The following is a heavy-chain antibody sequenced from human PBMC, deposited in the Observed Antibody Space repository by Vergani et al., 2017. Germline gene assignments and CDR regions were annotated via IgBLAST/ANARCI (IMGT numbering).Heavy chain of an antibody. V-gene: IGHV4-39*01. Sequence: QLQLQESGPGLVKPSETLSLTCTVSGGSISSSSYYWGWIRQPPGKGLEWIGSIYYSGSTYYNPSLKSRVTISVDTSKNQFSLKLSSVTAADTAVYYCARSRVKEWXFDYWGQGTLVTVSS. CDR3: ARSRVKEWXFDY. CDR2: IYYSGST. D-gene: IGHD2-2*03. CDR1: GGSISSSSYY. J-gene: IGHJ4*02.